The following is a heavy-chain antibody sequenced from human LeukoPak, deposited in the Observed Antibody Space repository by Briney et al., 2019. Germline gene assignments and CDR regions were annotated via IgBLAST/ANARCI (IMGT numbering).Heavy chain of an antibody. V-gene: IGHV3-9*03. CDR3: AKGLVGSSIADFFDY. D-gene: IGHD6-6*01. J-gene: IGHJ4*02. Sequence: SGGSLRLSCAASGFTFDDYAMHWVRQAPGKGLEWVSGISWNSGSIGYADSVKGRFTISRDNAKNSLYLQMNSLRGEDMALYYCAKGLVGSSIADFFDYWGQGTVVTVSS. CDR1: GFTFDDYA. CDR2: ISWNSGSI.